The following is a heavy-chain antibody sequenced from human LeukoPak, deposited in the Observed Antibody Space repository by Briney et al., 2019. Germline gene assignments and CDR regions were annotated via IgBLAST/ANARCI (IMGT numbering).Heavy chain of an antibody. Sequence: GASVRVSCRTSGYIFTNYYIHWVRQAPGQGPEWMGRMYPISGGTNYAQKFQGRVTMTRDTSISTAYMELTRLQYDDTAVYYCARDRVMGTIKGYLDCWGQGTPVSVPS. CDR1: GYIFTNYY. CDR2: MYPISGGT. J-gene: IGHJ4*02. V-gene: IGHV1-2*02. CDR3: ARDRVMGTIKGYLDC. D-gene: IGHD1-7*01.